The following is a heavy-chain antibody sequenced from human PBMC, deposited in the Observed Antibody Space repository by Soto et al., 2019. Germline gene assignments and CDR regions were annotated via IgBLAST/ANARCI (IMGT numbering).Heavy chain of an antibody. V-gene: IGHV1-18*01. J-gene: IGHJ6*02. D-gene: IGHD6-13*01. CDR3: ARAELRVAAVGSHYYYGMDV. Sequence: QVQLVQSGAEVKKPGASVKVSCKASGYTFTSYGISWVRQAPGQGLEWMGWISAYNGNTNYAQKLQGRVTMTTDTSTSTAYMELRSMRSDDTAVYCCARAELRVAAVGSHYYYGMDVWGQGTTVTVSS. CDR2: ISAYNGNT. CDR1: GYTFTSYG.